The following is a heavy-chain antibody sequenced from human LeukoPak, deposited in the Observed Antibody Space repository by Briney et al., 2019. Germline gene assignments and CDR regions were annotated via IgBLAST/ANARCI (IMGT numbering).Heavy chain of an antibody. V-gene: IGHV1-18*01. Sequence: ASVKVSCKASGYTFTSYGISWVRQAPGQGLEWMGWISAYNGNTNYAQKLQGRVTMTTDTSTSTAYMELRSLRSDDTAMYYCARKIEYSSSSPFHYWGQGTLVTVSS. CDR3: ARKIEYSSSSPFHY. D-gene: IGHD6-6*01. CDR1: GYTFTSYG. J-gene: IGHJ4*02. CDR2: ISAYNGNT.